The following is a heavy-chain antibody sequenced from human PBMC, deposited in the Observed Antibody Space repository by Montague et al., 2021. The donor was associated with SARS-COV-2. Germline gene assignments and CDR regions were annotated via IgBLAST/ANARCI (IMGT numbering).Heavy chain of an antibody. Sequence: SLRLSCAASGFTFSNSWMNWVRQAPGKGLEWVANIKYDESEKSYVDSVKGRFTNSRDNAKNSLYLQTNGLRVEDTAVYYCARGGFYCFDSWGQGTLVTVSS. CDR2: IKYDESEK. CDR3: ARGGFYCFDS. J-gene: IGHJ4*02. CDR1: GFTFSNSW. D-gene: IGHD5-12*01. V-gene: IGHV3-7*01.